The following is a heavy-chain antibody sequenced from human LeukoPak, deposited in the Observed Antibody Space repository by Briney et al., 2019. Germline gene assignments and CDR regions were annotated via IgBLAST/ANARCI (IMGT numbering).Heavy chain of an antibody. CDR1: GGSFSGYY. J-gene: IGHJ2*01. V-gene: IGHV4-34*01. CDR3: ARHVPSALRLVVVTSDWYFDL. CDR2: INHSGST. D-gene: IGHD2-21*02. Sequence: PSETLSLTCAVYGGSFSGYYWSWIRQPPGKGLEWIGGINHSGSTNYNPSLKSRVTISVDTSKNQFSLKLSSVTAADTAVYYCARHVPSALRLVVVTSDWYFDLWGRGTMVTVSS.